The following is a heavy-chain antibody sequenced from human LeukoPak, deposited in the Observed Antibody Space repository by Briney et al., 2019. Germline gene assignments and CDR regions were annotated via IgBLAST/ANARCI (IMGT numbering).Heavy chain of an antibody. Sequence: SETLSLTCTVSGSSISSSSYYWGWIRQPPGKGLEWIGSIYYSGSTYYNPSLKSRVTISVDTSKNQFSLKLSSVTAADTAVYYCARHLPSRREGCSDYWGQGTLVTVSS. CDR2: IYYSGST. CDR1: GSSISSSSYY. V-gene: IGHV4-39*01. J-gene: IGHJ4*02. CDR3: ARHLPSRREGCSDY. D-gene: IGHD2-8*01.